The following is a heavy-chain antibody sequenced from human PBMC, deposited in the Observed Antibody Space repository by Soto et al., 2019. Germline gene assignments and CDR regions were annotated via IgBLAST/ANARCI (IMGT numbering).Heavy chain of an antibody. CDR2: IIPIFGTA. Sequence: GASVKVSCKASGGTFSSYAISWVRQAPGQGLEWMGGIIPIFGTANYAQKFQGRVTITADESTSTAYMELSSLRSEDTAVYYCARVSGLRSPGVGASNWFDPWGQGTLVTVSS. CDR1: GGTFSSYA. CDR3: ARVSGLRSPGVGASNWFDP. V-gene: IGHV1-69*13. D-gene: IGHD1-26*01. J-gene: IGHJ5*02.